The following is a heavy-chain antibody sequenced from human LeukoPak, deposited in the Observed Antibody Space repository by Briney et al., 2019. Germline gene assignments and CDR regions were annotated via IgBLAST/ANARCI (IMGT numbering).Heavy chain of an antibody. CDR3: ARYCSSTSCYEAFDI. D-gene: IGHD2-2*01. CDR2: INPSGGST. J-gene: IGHJ3*02. CDR1: GYTFTSYY. V-gene: IGHV1-46*01. Sequence: GASVKVSCKASGYTFTSYYMHWVRQAPGQGLEWMGIINPSGGSTSYAQKFQGRVTMTRDTSTSTVYMELSSLRSEDTAVYHCARYCSSTSCYEAFDIWGQGTMVTVSS.